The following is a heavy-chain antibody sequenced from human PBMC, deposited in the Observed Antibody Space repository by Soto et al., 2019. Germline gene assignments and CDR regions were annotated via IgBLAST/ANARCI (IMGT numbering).Heavy chain of an antibody. Sequence: QVRLQESGPGLVKPSETVSLTCTVSGGSVSSGTFYWTWIRQPPGKGMEWIGYFSYSGTINYNPSLKSRVTISLDTSKHPFYLRLTSVTAADTAVYFCARGDSINWFDPWGQGTLVTVSS. CDR1: GGSVSSGTFY. V-gene: IGHV4-61*01. CDR2: FSYSGTI. J-gene: IGHJ5*02. CDR3: ARGDSINWFDP.